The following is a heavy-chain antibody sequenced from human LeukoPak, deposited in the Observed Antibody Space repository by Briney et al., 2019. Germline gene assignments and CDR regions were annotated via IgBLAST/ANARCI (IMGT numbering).Heavy chain of an antibody. CDR1: GYTFTGYY. V-gene: IGHV1-2*02. CDR2: INPNSGGT. D-gene: IGHD6-6*01. J-gene: IGHJ6*02. CDR3: AGEPIAARPRYYYYGMDV. Sequence: EASVTVSCKASGYTFTGYYMHWVRQAPGQGLEWMGWINPNSGGTNYAQKFQGRVTMTRDTSISTAYMELSRLRSDDTAVYYCAGEPIAARPRYYYYGMDVWGQGTTVTVSS.